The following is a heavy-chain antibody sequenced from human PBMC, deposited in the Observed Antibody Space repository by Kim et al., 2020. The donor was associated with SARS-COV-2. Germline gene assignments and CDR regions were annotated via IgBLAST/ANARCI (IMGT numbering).Heavy chain of an antibody. CDR3: ARAWGSGSYYAY. J-gene: IGHJ4*02. CDR2: IYYSGST. D-gene: IGHD3-10*01. Sequence: SETLSLTCTVSGASISSGAYYWSWIRQHPGKGLEWIGYIYYSGSTYYNPSLKSRVTISVDTSKNQFSLKLSSVTAADTAVYYCARAWGSGSYYAYWGQGTLVTVSS. CDR1: GASISSGAYY. V-gene: IGHV4-31*03.